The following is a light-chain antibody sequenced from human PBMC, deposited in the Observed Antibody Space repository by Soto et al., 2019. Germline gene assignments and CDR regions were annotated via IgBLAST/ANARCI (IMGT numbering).Light chain of an antibody. V-gene: IGKV3-20*01. CDR2: GAS. Sequence: EIVLTQSPGTLSLSPGERATLSCRASQSVSSTYLAWYQQKPGQAPRLLIYGASSRATDIPDRFSGSGSGTDFTLTISRLEPEDFAVYYCQQYGSSPPWTFGQGIKVELK. CDR3: QQYGSSPPWT. CDR1: QSVSSTY. J-gene: IGKJ1*01.